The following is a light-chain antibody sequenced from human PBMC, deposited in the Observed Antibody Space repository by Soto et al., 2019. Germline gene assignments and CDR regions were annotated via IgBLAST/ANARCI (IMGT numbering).Light chain of an antibody. Sequence: QSALTQPRSVSGSPGQSVTISCTGTSSDVGGYNYVSWYQQHPGKAPKLMIYDVSKRPSGVPDRFSGSKSGNTASLTISGLQAEDEADYYCCSYAGSYTFYVFGTGTKLTAL. CDR2: DVS. J-gene: IGLJ1*01. V-gene: IGLV2-11*01. CDR3: CSYAGSYTFYV. CDR1: SSDVGGYNY.